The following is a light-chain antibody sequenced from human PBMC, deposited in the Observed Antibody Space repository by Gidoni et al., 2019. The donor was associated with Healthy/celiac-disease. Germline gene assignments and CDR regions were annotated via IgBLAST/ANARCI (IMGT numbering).Light chain of an antibody. V-gene: IGKV1-39*01. Sequence: DIQMTQSPSSLFASVGDRVAISCRASESIGTYLNWYQQKPGKAPELLISAASSLQSGVPSRFSGSGSGTDFTLTISSLQPEDFAANYCQQSYSPPMYTFGQGTKLEIK. J-gene: IGKJ2*01. CDR1: ESIGTY. CDR2: AAS. CDR3: QQSYSPPMYT.